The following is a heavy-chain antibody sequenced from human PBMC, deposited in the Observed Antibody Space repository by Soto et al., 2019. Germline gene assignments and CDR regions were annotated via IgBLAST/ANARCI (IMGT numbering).Heavy chain of an antibody. CDR1: EFTFSTYW. D-gene: IGHD4-4*01. Sequence: PGGSLRLSCAASEFTFSTYWMHWFRQAPGKGLEWVARIDTTGSTTTYAGSVQGRFTISRDNAKNTLYLQMHSVRDEDTAVYYCASVSAAQYYYGMDAWGQGTTVTVSS. CDR3: ASVSAAQYYYGMDA. J-gene: IGHJ6*02. CDR2: IDTTGSTT. V-gene: IGHV3-74*01.